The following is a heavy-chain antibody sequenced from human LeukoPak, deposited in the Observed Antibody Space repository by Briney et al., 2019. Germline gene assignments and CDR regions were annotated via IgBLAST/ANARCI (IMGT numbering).Heavy chain of an antibody. Sequence: ASVKVSCKASGYTFTGYYMHWVRQAPGQGLEWMGWINPNSGGTNYAQKFQGWVTMTRDTSISTAYMELSRLRSDDTAVYYCARGGRPAALWDGMDVWGKGTTVTVSS. V-gene: IGHV1-2*04. CDR3: ARGGRPAALWDGMDV. D-gene: IGHD2-2*01. J-gene: IGHJ6*04. CDR1: GYTFTGYY. CDR2: INPNSGGT.